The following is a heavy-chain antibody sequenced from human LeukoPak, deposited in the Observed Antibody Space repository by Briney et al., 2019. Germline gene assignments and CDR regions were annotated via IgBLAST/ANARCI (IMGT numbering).Heavy chain of an antibody. V-gene: IGHV3-20*04. Sequence: GGSLRLSCAASGFAFDDYGMSWVRQAPGKGLEWVSGINWNGGSTVYADSVKGRFTISRDNAKNSLYLQMNNLRAEDTALYYCARDSTQPGPVVVAATYAGFDYWGQGTLVTVSS. CDR3: ARDSTQPGPVVVAATYAGFDY. CDR1: GFAFDDYG. D-gene: IGHD2-15*01. J-gene: IGHJ4*02. CDR2: INWNGGST.